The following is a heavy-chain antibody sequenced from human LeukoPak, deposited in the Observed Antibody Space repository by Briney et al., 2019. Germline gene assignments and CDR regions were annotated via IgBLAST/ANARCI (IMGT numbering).Heavy chain of an antibody. CDR1: GGTFSSYA. CDR2: IIPIFGTA. J-gene: IGHJ4*02. V-gene: IGHV1-69*05. CDR3: ARVSPKYGDPGGGGY. D-gene: IGHD4-17*01. Sequence: SVKVSCKASGGTFSSYAISWVRQAPGQGLEWMGGIIPIFGTANYAQKLQGRVTMTTDTSTSTAYMELRSLRSDDTAVYYCARVSPKYGDPGGGGYWGQGTLVTVSS.